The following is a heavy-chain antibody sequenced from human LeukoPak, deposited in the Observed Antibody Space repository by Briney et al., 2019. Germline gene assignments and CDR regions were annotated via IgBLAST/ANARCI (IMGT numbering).Heavy chain of an antibody. D-gene: IGHD5-12*01. CDR1: GFTFSSYW. Sequence: TGGSLRLSCVASGFTFSSYWMHWVRQTPGKGLMWVSRIKSDGSITSYADSVKGRFTISRDSAKNAVHLQMNSLRVEDTAVYFCARELRGGGHDPAFDYWGRGTLVTVSS. J-gene: IGHJ4*02. V-gene: IGHV3-74*01. CDR3: ARELRGGGHDPAFDY. CDR2: IKSDGSIT.